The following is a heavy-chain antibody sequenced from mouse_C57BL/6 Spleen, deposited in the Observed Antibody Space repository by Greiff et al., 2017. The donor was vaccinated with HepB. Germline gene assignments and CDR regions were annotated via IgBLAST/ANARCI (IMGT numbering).Heavy chain of an antibody. CDR2: IRNKANGYTT. CDR3: ARVTTARAMDY. Sequence: EVQLQQSGGGLVQPGGSLSLSCAASGFTFTDYYMSWVRQPPGKALEWLGFIRNKANGYTTEYSASVKGRFTISRDNSQSILYLQMNALRAEDSATYYWARVTTARAMDYWGQGTSVTVSS. CDR1: GFTFTDYY. J-gene: IGHJ4*01. V-gene: IGHV7-3*01. D-gene: IGHD2-12*01.